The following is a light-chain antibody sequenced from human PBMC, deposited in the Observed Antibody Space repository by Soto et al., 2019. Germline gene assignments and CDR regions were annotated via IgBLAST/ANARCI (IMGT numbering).Light chain of an antibody. CDR3: EAWDRNIHV. CDR1: SGHTTYI. J-gene: IGLJ1*01. V-gene: IGLV4-60*03. CDR2: IEGSGSY. Sequence: QAVVTQSSSASASLGSSVKLTCTLSSGHTTYIIAWHQQQPGRAPRYLMKIEGSGSYNRGSGVPDRFSGSRSGADRDLTISNLQSEDEADYYCEAWDRNIHVFGPGTKLTVL.